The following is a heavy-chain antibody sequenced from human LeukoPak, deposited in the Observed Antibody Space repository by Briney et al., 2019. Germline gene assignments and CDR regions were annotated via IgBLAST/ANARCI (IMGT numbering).Heavy chain of an antibody. D-gene: IGHD4-17*01. CDR3: AKDRGTVTHFDY. V-gene: IGHV3-30*02. CDR2: IRYDGSNK. Sequence: PGGSLRLSCATSGFTFSNYGMHWVRQAPGKGLEWVAFIRYDGSNKYYADSVKGRFTISRDNSKNTLYLQMNSLRAGDTAVYYCAKDRGTVTHFDYWGQGTLVTVSS. J-gene: IGHJ4*02. CDR1: GFTFSNYG.